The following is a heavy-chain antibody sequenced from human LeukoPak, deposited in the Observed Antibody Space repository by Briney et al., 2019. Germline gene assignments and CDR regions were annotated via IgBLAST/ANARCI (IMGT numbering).Heavy chain of an antibody. J-gene: IGHJ4*02. CDR2: ISFNGNDA. V-gene: IGHV3-30*04. CDR3: ARENLEYYYDTSGPEY. Sequence: GGSLRLSCTASGFTFGDFAMHWVRQAPGKGLEWVAVISFNGNDAHVADSVKGRFTISRDNSRNTLFLEMNSLRKEDTAVYYCARENLEYYYDTSGPEYWGQGTQVTVSS. D-gene: IGHD3-22*01. CDR1: GFTFGDFA.